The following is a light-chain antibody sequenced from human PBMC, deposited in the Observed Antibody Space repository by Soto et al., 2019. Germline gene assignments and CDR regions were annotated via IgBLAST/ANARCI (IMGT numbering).Light chain of an antibody. V-gene: IGLV2-8*01. CDR1: SSDAGGYNY. Sequence: QSALTQPPSASGSPGQSVTISCTGTSSDAGGYNYVSWFQQHPGKAPKLIIHEVNQRPSGVPDRFSGSKSGNTASLTVSGLQTEDEGTYYCSSYGGYNNVVFGTGTKLPS. J-gene: IGLJ1*01. CDR2: EVN. CDR3: SSYGGYNNVV.